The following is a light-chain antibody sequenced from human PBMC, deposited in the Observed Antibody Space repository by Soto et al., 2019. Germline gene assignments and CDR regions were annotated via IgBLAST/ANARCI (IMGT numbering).Light chain of an antibody. CDR1: QTIFSW. J-gene: IGKJ2*03. Sequence: IQMTHSPSTLSASVGDRVSITCRASQTIFSWLAWYQQKPGKAPNLLIYKESSLESGVPSRYSGSGSGTEFTLTISGLQPDDFAAYYCQQYNSYPYSFGQGTKLEIK. V-gene: IGKV1-5*03. CDR3: QQYNSYPYS. CDR2: KES.